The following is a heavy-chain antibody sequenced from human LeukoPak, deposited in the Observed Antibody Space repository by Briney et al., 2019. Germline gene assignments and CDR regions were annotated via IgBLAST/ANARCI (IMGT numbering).Heavy chain of an antibody. V-gene: IGHV3-30*18. D-gene: IGHD4-17*01. CDR1: GFTFSSYA. J-gene: IGHJ6*02. CDR3: AKAVNFRYYYFYGLDV. Sequence: GGSLRLSCAASGFTFSSYAMHWVRQAPGKGLEWVAVISYDGANEYYADSVTGRFTVSRDNSESTLYLQMDSLRPEDTAVYYCAKAVNFRYYYFYGLDVWGHGTTVTVS. CDR2: ISYDGANE.